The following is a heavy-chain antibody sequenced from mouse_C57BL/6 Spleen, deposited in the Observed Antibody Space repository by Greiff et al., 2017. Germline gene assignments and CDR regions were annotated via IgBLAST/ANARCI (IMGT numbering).Heavy chain of an antibody. Sequence: QVQLQQPGAELVMPGASVKLSCKASGYTFTSYWMHWVKQRPGQGLEWIGEIDPSDSYTNYNQKFQGKSTLTVDKSSSTAYMQLSSLKSEDSAVYYCARRGGSSLYAMDYWGQGTSVTVSS. CDR1: GYTFTSYW. D-gene: IGHD1-1*01. CDR3: ARRGGSSLYAMDY. V-gene: IGHV1-69*01. CDR2: IDPSDSYT. J-gene: IGHJ4*01.